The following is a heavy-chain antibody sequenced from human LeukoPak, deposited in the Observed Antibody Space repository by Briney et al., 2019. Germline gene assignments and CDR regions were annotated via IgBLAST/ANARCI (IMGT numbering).Heavy chain of an antibody. CDR1: GGSFNGYY. Sequence: SSETLSLTCAVYGGSFNGYYWSWIRQPPGKGLEWIGEINHSGSTNYNPSLKSRVTISVDTSKNQFSLKLSSVTAADTAVYYCARAFDSSGYYGYWGQGTLVTVSS. CDR3: ARAFDSSGYYGY. CDR2: INHSGST. D-gene: IGHD3-22*01. V-gene: IGHV4-34*01. J-gene: IGHJ4*02.